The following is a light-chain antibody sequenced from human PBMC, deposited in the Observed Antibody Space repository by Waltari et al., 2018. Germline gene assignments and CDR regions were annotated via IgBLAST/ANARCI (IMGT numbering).Light chain of an antibody. Sequence: FVLSQPHSVSESPGKTVTISCTRSSGTCAAHYVPWYQRRTGSVPTIVIYKDNERPSGVPDRFSGSADRYSGSASLTISGLRAEDEADYCCQSYDNTNYVVFGGWTKLTVL. CDR2: KDN. CDR3: QSYDNTNYVV. J-gene: IGLJ2*01. CDR1: SGTCAAHY. V-gene: IGLV6-57*03.